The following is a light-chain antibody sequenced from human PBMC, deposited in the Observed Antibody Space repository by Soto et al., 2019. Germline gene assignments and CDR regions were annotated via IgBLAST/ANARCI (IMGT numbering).Light chain of an antibody. CDR1: QSLVHSNGDTY. CDR3: MQGTHWPYA. CDR2: KVS. Sequence: DVVMTQSPLSLPVALGQPASISCRSSQSLVHSNGDTYLNWFQQRPGQSPRRLIYKVSNRDSGVPDRFSGRGSGTDFTLIISRVEAEDVGIYYCMQGTHWPYAFGQGTKVEIK. V-gene: IGKV2-30*02. J-gene: IGKJ2*01.